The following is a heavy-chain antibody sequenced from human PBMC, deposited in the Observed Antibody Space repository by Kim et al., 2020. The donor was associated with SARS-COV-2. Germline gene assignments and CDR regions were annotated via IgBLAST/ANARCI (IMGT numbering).Heavy chain of an antibody. D-gene: IGHD3-10*01. CDR1: GFTVSSNY. CDR2: IYSGGST. CDR3: VRATERSKNTYYYGSGSYGAFDI. V-gene: IGHV3-53*01. Sequence: GGSLRLSCAASGFTVSSNYMSWVRQAPGKGLEWVSVIYSGGSTYYADSVKGRFTISRDNSKNTLYLQMNSLRAEDTAVYYCVRATERSKNTYYYGSGSYGAFDIWGQGTMVTVSS. J-gene: IGHJ3*02.